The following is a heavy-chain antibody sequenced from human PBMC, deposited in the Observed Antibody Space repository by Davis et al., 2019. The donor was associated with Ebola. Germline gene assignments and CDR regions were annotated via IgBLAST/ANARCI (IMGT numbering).Heavy chain of an antibody. CDR2: IYTSGST. Sequence: PSETLSLTCTVSGGSISSYYWSWIRQPAGKGLEWIGRIYTSGSTNYNPSLKSRVTMSVDTSKNQFSLKLSSVTAADTAVYYCARGREYYDFWSGYYTQTSNWFDPWGQGTLVTVSS. CDR1: GGSISSYY. D-gene: IGHD3-3*01. J-gene: IGHJ5*02. CDR3: ARGREYYDFWSGYYTQTSNWFDP. V-gene: IGHV4-4*07.